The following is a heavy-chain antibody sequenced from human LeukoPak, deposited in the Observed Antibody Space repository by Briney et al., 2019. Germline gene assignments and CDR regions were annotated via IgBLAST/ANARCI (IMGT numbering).Heavy chain of an antibody. Sequence: SETLSLTCTVSGGSIGSGGYYWSWIRQHPGKGLEWIGYIYYSGSTYYNPSLKSRVTISVDTSKNQFSLKLSSVTAADTAVYYCARWPKFLNYYGSGSYYGMDVWGQGTTVTVSS. CDR1: GGSIGSGGYY. CDR3: ARWPKFLNYYGSGSYYGMDV. J-gene: IGHJ6*02. V-gene: IGHV4-31*03. D-gene: IGHD3-10*01. CDR2: IYYSGST.